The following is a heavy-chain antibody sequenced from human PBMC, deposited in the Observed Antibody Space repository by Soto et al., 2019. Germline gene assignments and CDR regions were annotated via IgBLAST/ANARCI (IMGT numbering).Heavy chain of an antibody. D-gene: IGHD2-15*01. J-gene: IGHJ4*02. CDR2: INHSGST. CDR1: GGSFSGYY. V-gene: IGHV4-34*01. Sequence: SETLSLTCAVYGGSFSGYYWSWIRQPPGKGLEWIGEINHSGSTNYNPSLKSRVTISVDTSKNQFSLKLSSVTAADTAVYYCARAPGGYCSGGSCYGNYYFAYRGQGTLVTVSS. CDR3: ARAPGGYCSGGSCYGNYYFAY.